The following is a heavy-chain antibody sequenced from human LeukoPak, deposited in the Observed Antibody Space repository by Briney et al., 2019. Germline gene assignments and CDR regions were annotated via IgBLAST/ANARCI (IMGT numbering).Heavy chain of an antibody. CDR1: GGTFSSYA. CDR2: IIPIFGTA. J-gene: IGHJ4*02. CDR3: AVSLGYCTSNVCYLKY. D-gene: IGHD2-8*01. Sequence: SVKVSCKASGGTFSSYAISWVRQAPGQGLEWMGGIIPIFGTANYAQKFQGRVTITADGSTSTAYMELSSLRSEDTAVYYCAVSLGYCTSNVCYLKYWGQGTLVTVSS. V-gene: IGHV1-69*13.